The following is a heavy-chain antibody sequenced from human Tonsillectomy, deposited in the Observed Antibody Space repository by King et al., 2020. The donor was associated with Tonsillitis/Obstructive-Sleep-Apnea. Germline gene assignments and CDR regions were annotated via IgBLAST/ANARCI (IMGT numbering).Heavy chain of an antibody. Sequence: VQLPQWGAGLLKPSETLSLPCAVYGGSFSGYYWSWIRQPPGKGLEWIGEINHRGSTNYNPSLKSRVTVSVDTSKNQFSLKMTSVTAADTAVYYCASRAVNWFDPWGQGTLVTVSS. V-gene: IGHV4-34*01. J-gene: IGHJ5*02. CDR2: INHRGST. CDR1: GGSFSGYY. CDR3: ASRAVNWFDP. D-gene: IGHD6-19*01.